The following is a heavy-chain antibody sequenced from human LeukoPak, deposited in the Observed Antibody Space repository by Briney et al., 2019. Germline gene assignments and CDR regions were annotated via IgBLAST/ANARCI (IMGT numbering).Heavy chain of an antibody. CDR2: VYYSGNT. CDR1: GGSVSTYY. CDR3: ARDERGDYEFDY. J-gene: IGHJ4*02. V-gene: IGHV4-59*02. Sequence: SETLSLTCTVSGGSVSTYYWTWIRQPPGKELEWIGYVYYSGNTNIKPSLKSRVTISIDTSKNQFSLKLTSVTAADTAVYYCARDERGDYEFDYWGRGTLVTVSS. D-gene: IGHD4-17*01.